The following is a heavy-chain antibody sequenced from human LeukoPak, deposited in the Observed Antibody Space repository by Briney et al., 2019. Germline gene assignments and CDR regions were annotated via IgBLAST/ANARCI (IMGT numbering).Heavy chain of an antibody. CDR1: GGSISSGGYY. V-gene: IGHV4-30-2*01. D-gene: IGHD1-26*01. Sequence: PSETLSLTCTVSGGSISSGGYYWSWIRQPPGKGLEWIGYIYHSGSTYYNPSLKSRVTISVDTSKNQFSLKLSSVTAADTAVYYCARSVGATADYWGQGTLVTVSS. J-gene: IGHJ4*02. CDR3: ARSVGATADY. CDR2: IYHSGST.